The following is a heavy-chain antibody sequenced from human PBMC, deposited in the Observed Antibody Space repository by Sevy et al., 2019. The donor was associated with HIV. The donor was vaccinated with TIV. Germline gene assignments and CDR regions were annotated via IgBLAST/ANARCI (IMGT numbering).Heavy chain of an antibody. Sequence: ASVKVSCKVSGYTLTELSMHWVRQAPGKGLAWMGGFDPEDGETIYAQKFQGRVTMTEDTSTDTAYMELSSLRSEDTAVYYCATVVGNYYDSSGYDWGQGTLVTVSS. CDR3: ATVVGNYYDSSGYD. V-gene: IGHV1-24*01. CDR1: GYTLTELS. D-gene: IGHD3-22*01. CDR2: FDPEDGET. J-gene: IGHJ4*02.